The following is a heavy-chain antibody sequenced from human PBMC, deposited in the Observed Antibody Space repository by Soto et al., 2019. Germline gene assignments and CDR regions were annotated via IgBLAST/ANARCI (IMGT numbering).Heavy chain of an antibody. D-gene: IGHD2-15*01. V-gene: IGHV3-33*01. J-gene: IGHJ4*02. CDR3: ARSGTGGGSWQGY. CDR2: IWYDGSNK. CDR1: GFTFSSYG. Sequence: QVQLVESGGGVVQPGRSLRLSCAASGFTFSSYGMHWVRQAPGKGLEWVAVIWYDGSNKYYADSVKGRFTISRDNSKNTLYLQMNSLRAEDTAVYYCARSGTGGGSWQGYWGQGTLVTVSS.